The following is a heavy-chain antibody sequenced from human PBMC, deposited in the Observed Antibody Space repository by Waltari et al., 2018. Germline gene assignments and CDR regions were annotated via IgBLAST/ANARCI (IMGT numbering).Heavy chain of an antibody. CDR2: ISYDGSNK. Sequence: QVQLVESGGGVVQPGRSLRLSCAASGFTFSSYGMHWVRQAPGKGLEWVEVISYDGSNKYYADSVKGRFTISRDKSKNTLYLQMNSLRAEDTAVYYCAKLPVDTATDYWGQGTLVTVSS. V-gene: IGHV3-30*18. J-gene: IGHJ4*02. D-gene: IGHD5-18*01. CDR3: AKLPVDTATDY. CDR1: GFTFSSYG.